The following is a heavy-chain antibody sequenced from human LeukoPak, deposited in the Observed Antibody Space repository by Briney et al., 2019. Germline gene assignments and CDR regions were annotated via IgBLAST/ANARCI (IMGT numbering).Heavy chain of an antibody. D-gene: IGHD4-17*01. CDR2: IDSSGGGA. CDR3: ASLTQGYGDSDY. CDR1: GFTFSICA. J-gene: IGHJ4*02. Sequence: GGSLRLSCAASGFTFSICAMGWVRQAPGKGLEWVSLIDSSGGGAYYADSVKGRFTISRDNSKNTLYLQMSSLRAEDTAVYYCASLTQGYGDSDYWGQGTLVTVSS. V-gene: IGHV3-23*01.